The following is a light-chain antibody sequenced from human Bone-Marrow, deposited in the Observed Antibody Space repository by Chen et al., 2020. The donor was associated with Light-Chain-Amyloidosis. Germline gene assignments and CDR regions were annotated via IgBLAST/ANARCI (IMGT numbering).Light chain of an antibody. Sequence: SYVLTQPSSVSVAPGQTATIACGGNNIGSTSVHWYQQTPGQAPLLVVYDDSDRPSGIPERLSGSTSGNTATQTISRVEAGDEADYYCQVWDRSSDRPVFGGGTKLTVL. CDR3: QVWDRSSDRPV. CDR2: DDS. CDR1: NIGSTS. J-gene: IGLJ3*02. V-gene: IGLV3-21*02.